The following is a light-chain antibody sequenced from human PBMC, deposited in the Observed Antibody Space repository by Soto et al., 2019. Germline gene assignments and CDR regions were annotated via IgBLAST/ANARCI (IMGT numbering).Light chain of an antibody. CDR1: SSNIGKNY. J-gene: IGLJ2*01. Sequence: QSVLTQPPSVSAAPGQTVTISCSGSSSNIGKNYVSWYQQVPGTAPKLLIYDNDKRPSGIPDRFSGSESGTSATLGITGLQAGEGADYYCGTWDSSLSAVVFGGGTKLTVL. CDR2: DND. V-gene: IGLV1-51*01. CDR3: GTWDSSLSAVV.